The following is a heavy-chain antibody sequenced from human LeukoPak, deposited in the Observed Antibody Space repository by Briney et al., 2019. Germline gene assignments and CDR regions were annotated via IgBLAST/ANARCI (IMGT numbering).Heavy chain of an antibody. CDR2: IYYSGST. CDR3: ARVGKLLRVPFDP. Sequence: PSETLSLTCTVSGGSISSGGYYWSWIRQHPGKGLEWIGYIYYSGSTYYNPSLKSRVTISVDTSKNQFSLKLSSVTAADTAVYYCARVGKLLRVPFDPWGQGTLVTVS. J-gene: IGHJ5*02. D-gene: IGHD2-15*01. CDR1: GGSISSGGYY. V-gene: IGHV4-31*03.